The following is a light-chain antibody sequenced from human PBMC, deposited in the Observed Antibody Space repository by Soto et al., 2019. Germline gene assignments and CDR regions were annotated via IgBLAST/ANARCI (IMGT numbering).Light chain of an antibody. J-gene: IGKJ2*01. CDR2: GAS. V-gene: IGKV3-20*01. CDR1: QSICSNY. Sequence: EIVLTQSPGTLSLSLGERATLSSRARQSICSNYLAWYQQKPGQAPRLLTYGASSRATGIPDRFSGSGSGTDFTLTISRLEPEDFAVYYCQQYGSSPNTFGQGTKLEIK. CDR3: QQYGSSPNT.